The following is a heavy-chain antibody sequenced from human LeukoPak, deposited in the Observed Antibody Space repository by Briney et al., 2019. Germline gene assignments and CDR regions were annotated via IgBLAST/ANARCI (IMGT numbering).Heavy chain of an antibody. J-gene: IGHJ4*02. CDR1: GFTFDEYA. Sequence: GGSLRLSCAASGFTFDEYAIHWVRQAPGKGLEWVSGISWNSGTIGFADSVKGRFTISRDNAKNSLYLQMNSLRPEDTALYYCAKSDNGGYYAGFDYWGQGTLVTVSS. V-gene: IGHV3-9*01. CDR3: AKSDNGGYYAGFDY. CDR2: ISWNSGTI. D-gene: IGHD3-22*01.